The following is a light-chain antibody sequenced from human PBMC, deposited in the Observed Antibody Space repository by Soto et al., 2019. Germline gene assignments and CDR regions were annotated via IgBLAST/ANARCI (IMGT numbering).Light chain of an antibody. CDR3: QQSYSTPYT. V-gene: IGKV1-39*01. Sequence: DIQMTQSPSSLSASVGDRVTITCRASQSISSYLNWYQQKPGKAPKILIYAAASLQSGVPSRFSGSASGTEFTRTSSSLQPEDFSTYYCQQSYSTPYTFGQGTKLEIK. J-gene: IGKJ2*01. CDR2: AAA. CDR1: QSISSY.